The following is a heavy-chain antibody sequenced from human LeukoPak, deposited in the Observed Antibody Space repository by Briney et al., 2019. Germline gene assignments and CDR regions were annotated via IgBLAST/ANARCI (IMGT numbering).Heavy chain of an antibody. D-gene: IGHD5-18*01. J-gene: IGHJ4*02. CDR3: ARDRGPGYSYGVLDY. V-gene: IGHV3-23*01. CDR1: GFSFSNHA. CDR2: ITSSGGGT. Sequence: GGSLRLSCAASGFSFSNHAMSWVRQAPGKGLEWVSAITSSGGGTFYADSVQGRFTISRDNSKNTLYLQMNSLRAEDTAVYHCARDRGPGYSYGVLDYWGQGTLVTVSS.